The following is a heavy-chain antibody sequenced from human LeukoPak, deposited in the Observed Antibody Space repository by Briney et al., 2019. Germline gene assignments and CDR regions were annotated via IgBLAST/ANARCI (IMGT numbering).Heavy chain of an antibody. CDR2: ISSSSSTI. V-gene: IGHV3-48*04. J-gene: IGHJ6*03. D-gene: IGHD2-2*01. CDR3: ARGPYHAVYYYYYMDV. Sequence: GGSLRLACAASGFTFSSYSMNWVRQTPGKGLEWVSYISSSSSTIYYADSVKGRFTISRDNAKNSLYLQMNSLRAEDTAVYYCARGPYHAVYYYYYMDVWGKGTTVTVSS. CDR1: GFTFSSYS.